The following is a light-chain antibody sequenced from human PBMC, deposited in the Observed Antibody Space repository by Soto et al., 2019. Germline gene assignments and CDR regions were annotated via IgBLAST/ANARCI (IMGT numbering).Light chain of an antibody. CDR1: QGISDY. CDR3: QQCNAYPLT. J-gene: IGKJ4*01. CDR2: GAS. Sequence: DIQLTQSPSFLSASVGDRVTISCRASQGISDYLAWYQQKPGKAPKLLIYGASTLQSGVPSRFSGSAYGTEFTLTISSLQPEDCATYFCQQCNAYPLTFGGGTKLEIK. V-gene: IGKV1-9*01.